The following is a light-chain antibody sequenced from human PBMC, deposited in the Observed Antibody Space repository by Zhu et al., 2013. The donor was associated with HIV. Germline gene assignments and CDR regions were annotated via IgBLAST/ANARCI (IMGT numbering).Light chain of an antibody. J-gene: IGKJ2*01. CDR3: QQRSKWPPFT. V-gene: IGKV3D-20*02. CDR2: GSS. CDR1: QTVSYRH. Sequence: EIVLMQSPGSLSLSRGERATLSCRASQTVSYRHIAWYHQKPGQPPRLLLYGSSSRAPGIPERFSGSGSGTDFTLTITGLEPEDFTVYYCQQRSKWPPFTFGQGTKLEIK.